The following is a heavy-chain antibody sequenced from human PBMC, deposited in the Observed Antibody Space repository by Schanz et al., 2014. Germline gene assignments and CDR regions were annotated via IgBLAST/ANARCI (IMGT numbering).Heavy chain of an antibody. D-gene: IGHD3-16*01. V-gene: IGHV1-18*01. CDR2: ISVYHGHT. CDR1: GYTFNNHG. CDR3: VRDGGWSNGVFHCMDV. Sequence: QVQLVQSGAEVKKPGASVRVSCKASGYTFNNHGISWVRQAPGQGLEWMGWISVYHGHTNYAEKVHCQDTITTNTSTSTAYMELERLIPGYTAVYYCVRDGGWSNGVFHCMDVWGQGSSVTVSS. J-gene: IGHJ6*02.